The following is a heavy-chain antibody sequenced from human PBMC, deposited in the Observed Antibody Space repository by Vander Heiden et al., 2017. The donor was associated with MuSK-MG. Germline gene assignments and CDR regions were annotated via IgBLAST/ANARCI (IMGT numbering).Heavy chain of an antibody. CDR3: ARVVDTAMVFDY. CDR1: GGSISSYY. CDR2: IYYSGST. J-gene: IGHJ4*02. V-gene: IGHV4-59*01. D-gene: IGHD5-18*01. Sequence: QVQLQESGPGLVKPSETLSLTCTVPGGSISSYYWSWIRQPPGKGLEWIGYIYYSGSTNYNPSLKGRVTISVDTSKNQFSLKLSSVTAADTAVYYCARVVDTAMVFDYWGQGTLVTVSS.